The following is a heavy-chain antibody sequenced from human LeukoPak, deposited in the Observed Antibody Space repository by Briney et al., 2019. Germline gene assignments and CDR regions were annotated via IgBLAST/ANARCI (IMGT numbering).Heavy chain of an antibody. CDR1: GFTLSSYW. D-gene: IGHD5-18*01. J-gene: IGHJ4*02. CDR3: ARDYLLPGIQLWWDYFDY. CDR2: IKQDGSEK. Sequence: GGSLRLSCAASGFTLSSYWMSWVRQAPGKGLEWVANIKQDGSEKYYVDSVKGRFTISRDNAKNSLYLQMNSLRAEDTAVYYCARDYLLPGIQLWWDYFDYWGQGTLVTVSS. V-gene: IGHV3-7*01.